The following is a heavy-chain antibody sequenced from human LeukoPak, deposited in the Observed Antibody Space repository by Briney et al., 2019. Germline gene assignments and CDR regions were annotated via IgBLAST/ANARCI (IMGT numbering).Heavy chain of an antibody. CDR3: TRDHYYSSGYYCFDY. Sequence: PSETLSLTCTVSGYSISSGYYWGWIRQPPGKGLEWIGSVFHSASTYYNPSLKSRVTISLDTSKNQFSLKLRSVTAADTAVYYCTRDHYYSSGYYCFDYWGQGTLVTVSS. D-gene: IGHD3-22*01. V-gene: IGHV4-38-2*02. CDR2: VFHSAST. J-gene: IGHJ4*02. CDR1: GYSISSGYY.